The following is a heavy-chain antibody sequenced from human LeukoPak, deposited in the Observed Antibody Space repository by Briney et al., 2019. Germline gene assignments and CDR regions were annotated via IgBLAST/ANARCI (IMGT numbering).Heavy chain of an antibody. CDR3: ARRYCTNGVCCLVY. J-gene: IGHJ4*02. CDR1: GGSISSYY. V-gene: IGHV4-59*12. Sequence: SETLSLTCTVSGGSISSYYWSWIRQPPGKGLEWIGYIYFTGSTNYNPSLKSRVTLSVDTSNNQFSLKLSSVTAADTAVYYCARRYCTNGVCCLVYWGQGTLVTVSS. D-gene: IGHD2-8*01. CDR2: IYFTGST.